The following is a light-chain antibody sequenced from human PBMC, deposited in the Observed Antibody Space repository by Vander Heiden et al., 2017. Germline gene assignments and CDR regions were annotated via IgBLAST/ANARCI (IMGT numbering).Light chain of an antibody. CDR2: GNS. V-gene: IGLV1-40*01. J-gene: IGLJ2*01. Sequence: QSVLPPPTSVSGAPGPWVTISCTGSSSNIGAGYEVHWYQQLPGTAPKLLIYGNSNRPSGVPDRFSGSKSGTSASLAITGLQAEDEADYYCQSYDSSLSGVVFGGGTKLTVL. CDR1: SSNIGAGYE. CDR3: QSYDSSLSGVV.